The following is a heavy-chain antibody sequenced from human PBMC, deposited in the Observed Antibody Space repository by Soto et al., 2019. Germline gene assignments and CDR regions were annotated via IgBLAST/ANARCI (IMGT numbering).Heavy chain of an antibody. V-gene: IGHV1-18*04. CDR1: AYTFTSYG. Sequence: ASVKVSCKASAYTFTSYGISWVRQAHGQGLEWMGWISAYNGNTKYAQKLQGRVTMTTETSTSTAYMELRSLKSDDTAVYYCAREDYYDSSGYFHVRYYFGMDVWGQGTTVTVSS. CDR2: ISAYNGNT. CDR3: AREDYYDSSGYFHVRYYFGMDV. D-gene: IGHD3-22*01. J-gene: IGHJ6*02.